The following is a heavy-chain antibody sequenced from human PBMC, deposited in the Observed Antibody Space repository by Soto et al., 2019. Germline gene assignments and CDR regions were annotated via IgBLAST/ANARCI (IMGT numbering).Heavy chain of an antibody. Sequence: QLQLQESGPGLVKPSETLSLTCTVSGGSIRSDNSYWVWVRQPPGKGLEWIATMSSGGRNLYSPSLRGRVTLSIATSKNQFSLKMSSVTATDTAVYFCARFPGIYGVHTPYVDLWGQGILVIVSS. CDR3: ARFPGIYGVHTPYVDL. D-gene: IGHD2-15*01. CDR2: MSSGGRN. J-gene: IGHJ4*02. V-gene: IGHV4-39*01. CDR1: GGSIRSDNSY.